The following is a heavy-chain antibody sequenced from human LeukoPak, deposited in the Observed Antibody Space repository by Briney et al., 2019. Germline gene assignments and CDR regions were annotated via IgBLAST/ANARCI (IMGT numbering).Heavy chain of an antibody. CDR2: ISYDGSNK. Sequence: PGRSLRLSCAASGFTFSSYAMHWVRQAPGKGLEWVAVISYDGSNKYYADSVKGRFTISRDNSENTLYLQMNSLRAEDTAVYYCARDPSYGFDYWGQGTLVTVSS. D-gene: IGHD1-26*01. V-gene: IGHV3-30-3*01. CDR3: ARDPSYGFDY. J-gene: IGHJ4*02. CDR1: GFTFSSYA.